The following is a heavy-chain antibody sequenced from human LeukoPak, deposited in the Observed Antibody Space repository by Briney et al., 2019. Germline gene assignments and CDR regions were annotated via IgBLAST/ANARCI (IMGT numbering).Heavy chain of an antibody. D-gene: IGHD2-2*02. CDR3: APGTVVVPAAIYRRGWG. CDR2: IYYSGST. Sequence: SQTLSLTCTVSGGSISSGDYYWSWIRQPPGKGLEWIGYIYYSGSTYYNPSFKSRVTISVDTSKNQFSLKLSSVTAADTAVYYCAPGTVVVPAAIYRRGWGWGQGTLVTVSS. J-gene: IGHJ4*02. V-gene: IGHV4-30-4*08. CDR1: GGSISSGDYY.